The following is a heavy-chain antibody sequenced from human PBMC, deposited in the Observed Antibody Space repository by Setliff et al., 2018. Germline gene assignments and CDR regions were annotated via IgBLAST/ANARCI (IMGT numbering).Heavy chain of an antibody. CDR3: ARSYNFWSGPALDV. CDR1: GFSFSDAW. V-gene: IGHV3-48*01. J-gene: IGHJ6*04. D-gene: IGHD3-3*01. CDR2: IKRRSDGATI. Sequence: PGGSLRLSCTASGFSFSDAWMNWVRLVPGKGLEWVGRIKRRSDGATIDYADSVKGRFTISRDNAQNSLYLQMNSLRAEDTAVYYCARSYNFWSGPALDVWGKGTTVTVSS.